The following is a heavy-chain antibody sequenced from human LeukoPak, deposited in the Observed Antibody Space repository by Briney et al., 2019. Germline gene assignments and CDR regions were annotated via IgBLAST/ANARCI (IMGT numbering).Heavy chain of an antibody. D-gene: IGHD2-2*01. CDR2: ISAYNGNT. Sequence: GASVKVSCKASGYTFISYGISWVRQAPGQGLEWMGWISAYNGNTNYAQKLQGRVTMTTDTSTSTAYMELRSLRSDDTAVYYCARASRYCSSPSCYGGPYYYYGMDVWGKGTTVTVSS. CDR3: ARASRYCSSPSCYGGPYYYYGMDV. J-gene: IGHJ6*04. V-gene: IGHV1-18*04. CDR1: GYTFISYG.